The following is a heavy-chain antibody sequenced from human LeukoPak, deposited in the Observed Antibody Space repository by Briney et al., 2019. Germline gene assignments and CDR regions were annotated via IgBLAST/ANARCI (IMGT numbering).Heavy chain of an antibody. CDR3: ARGLVEYYYDSSGYCIGY. CDR1: GGTFSSYA. Sequence: SVKVSCKASGGTFSSYAISWVRQAPGQGLEWMGGIIPIFGTANYAQKFQGRVTITTDESTSTAYMELSSLRSEDTAVYYCARGLVEYYYDSSGYCIGYWGQGTLVTVSS. D-gene: IGHD3-22*01. J-gene: IGHJ4*02. CDR2: IIPIFGTA. V-gene: IGHV1-69*05.